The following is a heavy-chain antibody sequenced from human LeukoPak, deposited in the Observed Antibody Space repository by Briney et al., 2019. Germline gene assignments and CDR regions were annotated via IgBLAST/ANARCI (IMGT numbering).Heavy chain of an antibody. CDR2: ISGSGGST. V-gene: IGHV3-23*01. J-gene: IGHJ4*02. CDR1: GLTISSYV. CDR3: AKSAPLWFGDSSDY. Sequence: ASLRLSCAASGLTISSYVMWWGRQAPGEGLGLGSSISGSGGSTHYADSVKGRFTISRDNSKNTLYLQMNSLRAEDTAVYYCAKSAPLWFGDSSDYWGQGTLVTVSS. D-gene: IGHD3-10*01.